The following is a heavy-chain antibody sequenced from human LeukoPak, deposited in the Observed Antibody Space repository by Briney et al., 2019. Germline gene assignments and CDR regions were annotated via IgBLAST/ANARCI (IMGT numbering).Heavy chain of an antibody. CDR1: GYTFIRHY. J-gene: IGHJ2*01. D-gene: IGHD7-27*01. CDR3: AIHWGPGWYFDL. V-gene: IGHV1-2*02. CDR2: INPKSGGT. Sequence: GASVKLSSKASGYTFIRHYLHWVREAPGQGLEWLGWINPKSGGTNYARDFQGRVTMTRDTSITTAYMELSSLRSDDTAMYYCAIHWGPGWYFDLGRRDTQVTVSS.